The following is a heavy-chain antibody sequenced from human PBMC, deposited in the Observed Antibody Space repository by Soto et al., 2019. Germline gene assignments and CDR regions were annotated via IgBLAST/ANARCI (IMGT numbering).Heavy chain of an antibody. Sequence: PSETLSLTCIVSGGSISNYYWSWMRQPPGRGLEWIGYIYYSGSTNYNPYLKIRVTISVDTSKNQFSLKLSSVTAADTAVYYCARHRYSYGVYYFDYWGQGTLVTVS. D-gene: IGHD5-18*01. CDR2: IYYSGST. J-gene: IGHJ4*02. V-gene: IGHV4-59*08. CDR1: GGSISNYY. CDR3: ARHRYSYGVYYFDY.